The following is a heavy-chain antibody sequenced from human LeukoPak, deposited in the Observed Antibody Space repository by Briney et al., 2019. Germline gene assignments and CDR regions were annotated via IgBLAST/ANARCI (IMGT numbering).Heavy chain of an antibody. CDR2: IFPIFGTA. Sequence: GASVKVSCKASGGTFSSYAISWVRQAPGQGLEWMGGIFPIFGTANYAQKFQGRVTITADKSTSTAYMELGSLRSEDTAVYYCARSPNDYSLDYWGQGTLVTVSS. J-gene: IGHJ4*02. V-gene: IGHV1-69*06. D-gene: IGHD2-15*01. CDR3: ARSPNDYSLDY. CDR1: GGTFSSYA.